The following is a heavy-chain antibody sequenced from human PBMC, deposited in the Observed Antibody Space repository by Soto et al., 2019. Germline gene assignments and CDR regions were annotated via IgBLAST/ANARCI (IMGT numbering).Heavy chain of an antibody. CDR3: SRGGGFSGNYL. J-gene: IGHJ4*02. V-gene: IGHV3-74*01. Sequence: GGSLRLSCAASGFTFSSYGMHWVRQAPGKGLEWVSCIDTDGSTTTYADSVKGRFAISRDNVKNTLYLQMDSLRAEDTALYYCSRGGGFSGNYLGGQGTLVTAPQ. CDR2: IDTDGSTT. D-gene: IGHD1-26*01. CDR1: GFTFSSYG.